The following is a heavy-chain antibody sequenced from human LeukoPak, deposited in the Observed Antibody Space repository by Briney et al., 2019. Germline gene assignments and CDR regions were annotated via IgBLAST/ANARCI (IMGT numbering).Heavy chain of an antibody. J-gene: IGHJ4*02. CDR3: ARHKWQYQLWYYFDY. Sequence: ASETPSLTCAVSGGSISSYYWSWIRQPPGKGLEWIGYIYYSGSTNYNPSLKSRVTISVDTSKNQFSLKLSSVTAADTAVYYCARHKWQYQLWYYFDYWGQGTLVTVSS. CDR1: GGSISSYY. V-gene: IGHV4-59*08. D-gene: IGHD2-2*01. CDR2: IYYSGST.